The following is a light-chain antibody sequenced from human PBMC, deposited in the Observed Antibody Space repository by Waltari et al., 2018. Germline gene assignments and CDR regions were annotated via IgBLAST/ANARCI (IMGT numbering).Light chain of an antibody. V-gene: IGKV3-20*01. J-gene: IGKJ1*01. CDR2: GAS. CDR3: QHYGSPPGT. CDR1: QTISNTY. Sequence: DIVLTQSPGTLSLSPGERATLSCRASQTISNTYLVWFQQKRGQAPRLLIYGASNRATGIPDRFSGSGSGTDFTLTIIRLEPEDFAMYYCQHYGSPPGTFGQGTNVEIK.